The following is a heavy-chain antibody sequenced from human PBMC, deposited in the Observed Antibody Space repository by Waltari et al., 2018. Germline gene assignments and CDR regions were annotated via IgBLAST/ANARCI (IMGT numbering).Heavy chain of an antibody. CDR1: GGSFSGYY. CDR3: ARGTTVTPRAYYYYYYYMDV. J-gene: IGHJ6*03. Sequence: QVQLQQWGAGLLKPSETLSLTCAVYGGSFSGYYWSWIRQPPGKGLGWIGEINHSGSTNYNPSLKSRVTKSVDTSKNQFSLKLSSVTAADTAVYYCARGTTVTPRAYYYYYYYMDVWGKGTTVTVSS. V-gene: IGHV4-34*01. CDR2: INHSGST. D-gene: IGHD4-17*01.